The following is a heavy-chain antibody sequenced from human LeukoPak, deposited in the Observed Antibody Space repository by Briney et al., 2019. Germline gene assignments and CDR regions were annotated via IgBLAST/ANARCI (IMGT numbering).Heavy chain of an antibody. CDR1: GFTFSSYS. D-gene: IGHD2-8*01. CDR3: ARVGAIYCTNGVCPPFDY. V-gene: IGHV3-21*01. J-gene: IGHJ4*02. CDR2: ISSSSSYI. Sequence: GGSLGLSCAASGFTFSSYSMNWVRQAPGKGLEWVSSISSSSSYIYYADSVKGRFTISRDNAKNSLYLQMNSLRAEDTAAYYCARVGAIYCTNGVCPPFDYWGQGTLVTVSS.